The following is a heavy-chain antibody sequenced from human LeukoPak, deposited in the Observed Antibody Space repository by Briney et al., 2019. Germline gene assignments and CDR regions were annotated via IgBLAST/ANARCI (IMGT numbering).Heavy chain of an antibody. CDR2: ISSSGSYI. CDR3: ARDPTTRAYYYDSSGYAGFDY. Sequence: PGGSLRLSCAASGFTFSSYSMNWVRQAPGKGLEWVSSISSSGSYIYYADSVKGRFTISRDNAKNSLYLQMNSLRAEDTAVYYCARDPTTRAYYYDSSGYAGFDYRGQGTLVTVSS. CDR1: GFTFSSYS. D-gene: IGHD3-22*01. J-gene: IGHJ4*02. V-gene: IGHV3-21*01.